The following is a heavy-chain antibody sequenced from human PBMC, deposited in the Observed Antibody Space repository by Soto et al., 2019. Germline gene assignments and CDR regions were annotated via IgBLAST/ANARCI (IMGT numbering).Heavy chain of an antibody. D-gene: IGHD5-18*01. V-gene: IGHV4-59*01. CDR3: ARGRGDTAMAWYY. CDR2: IYYSGST. Sequence: QVQLQESGPGLVKPSETLSLTCTVSGGSISSYYWSWIRQSPGKGLEWIGYIYYSGSTKYNPSLKHPATLSXDXAKSQFSLTLSYVTAADTAGYYRARGRGDTAMAWYYWGQGTLVTVSS. CDR1: GGSISSYY. J-gene: IGHJ4*02.